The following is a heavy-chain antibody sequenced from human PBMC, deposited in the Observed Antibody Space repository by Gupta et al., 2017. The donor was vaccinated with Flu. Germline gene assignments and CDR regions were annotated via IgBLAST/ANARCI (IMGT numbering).Heavy chain of an antibody. CDR3: ARDSSIVGGTGAGDC. Sequence: EVQLVESGGGLVQPGGSLRLSCAASGFTFSTYGMRWVRQAPGKGLEWVANIRQDGSKKNYVDSVKGRFTNSRDNAKNSLDMQMNSLRAEDTALYYCARDSSIVGGTGAGDCLGQGTLVTVSS. CDR1: GFTFSTYG. D-gene: IGHD1-26*01. CDR2: IRQDGSKK. J-gene: IGHJ4*02. V-gene: IGHV3-7*01.